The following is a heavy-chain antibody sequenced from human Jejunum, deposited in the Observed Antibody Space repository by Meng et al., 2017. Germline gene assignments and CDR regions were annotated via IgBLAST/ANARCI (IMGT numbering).Heavy chain of an antibody. Sequence: SVKVSCKASGGTFSTYAISWVRQAPGQALEWMGGILPIYGTTNHAQKFQGRVTITSDKSKTTAYMELRSLRFEDTAVDYCARDRGMTTIGDGYYYYGMDAWGQGTTVTVSS. CDR2: ILPIYGTT. CDR1: GGTFSTYA. CDR3: ARDRGMTTIGDGYYYYGMDA. V-gene: IGHV1-69*06. D-gene: IGHD5-24*01. J-gene: IGHJ6*02.